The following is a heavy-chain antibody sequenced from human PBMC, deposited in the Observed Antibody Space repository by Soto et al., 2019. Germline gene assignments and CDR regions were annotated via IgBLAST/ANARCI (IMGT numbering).Heavy chain of an antibody. J-gene: IGHJ4*02. CDR3: VRDGGGGLSGY. CDR1: GYTFHNYA. D-gene: IGHD3-16*01. CDR2: ISGYNGNT. V-gene: IGHV1-18*01. Sequence: QVQLVQSGAEVKKPGASVKVSCKASGYTFHNYAISWVRQAPGQGLEWMGWISGYNGNTNYAEDLQGRVTMTTDTSTSTAYMELRSLRSDDTAVYYCVRDGGGGLSGYWGQGTLVTVSP.